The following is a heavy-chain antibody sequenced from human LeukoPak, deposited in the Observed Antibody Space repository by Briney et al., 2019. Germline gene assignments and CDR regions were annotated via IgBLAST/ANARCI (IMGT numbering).Heavy chain of an antibody. Sequence: PSETLSPTSTVSGDSISSTTYYWGWIRQPPGKGLEWIGSIFYSGNTYYNPSLKSRVSISVDRSKNLFSLKVYSVTAADTAVYYCARQLRVPSKTPGGMRYWGQGTLVTVSS. CDR1: GDSISSTTYY. J-gene: IGHJ4*02. CDR3: ARQLRVPSKTPGGMRY. V-gene: IGHV4-39*01. CDR2: IFYSGNT. D-gene: IGHD3-16*01.